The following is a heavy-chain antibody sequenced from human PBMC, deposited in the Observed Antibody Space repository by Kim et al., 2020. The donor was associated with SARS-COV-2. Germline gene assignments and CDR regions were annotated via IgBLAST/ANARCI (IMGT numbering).Heavy chain of an antibody. CDR1: GFTFDDYA. J-gene: IGHJ6*02. CDR3: AKDMFSSSGWYEARVRYYYYYYGMDV. CDR2: ISWNSGSI. D-gene: IGHD6-19*01. Sequence: GGSLRLSCAASGFTFDDYAMHWVRQAPGKGLEWVAGISWNSGSIGYADSVKGRFTISRDNAKNSLYLQMNSLRAEDTALYYCAKDMFSSSGWYEARVRYYYYYYGMDVWGQETTVTVSS. V-gene: IGHV3-9*01.